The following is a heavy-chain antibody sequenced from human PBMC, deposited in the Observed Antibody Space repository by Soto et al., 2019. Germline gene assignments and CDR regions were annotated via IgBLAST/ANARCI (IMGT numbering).Heavy chain of an antibody. CDR1: GYTLTTFY. Sequence: ASVKVSCKASGYTLTTFYMHWVRQAPGQGPEWMGVINPNGGSTTYAQKFQGRLTMTRDTSTTTVYMELSSLRSEDTAVYYCARGRSNTEHFGDSYFDYCGQGIMVTVSS. V-gene: IGHV1-46*01. CDR3: ARGRSNTEHFGDSYFDY. D-gene: IGHD3-10*01. CDR2: INPNGGST. J-gene: IGHJ4*02.